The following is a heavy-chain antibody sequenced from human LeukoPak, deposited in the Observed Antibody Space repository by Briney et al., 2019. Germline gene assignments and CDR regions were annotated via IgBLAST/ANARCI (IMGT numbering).Heavy chain of an antibody. CDR1: GFTVSSNY. CDR2: IYSGGST. V-gene: IGHV3-53*01. CDR3: AKDEYDFWSGYYPY. D-gene: IGHD3-3*01. J-gene: IGHJ4*02. Sequence: GGSLRLSCAASGFTVSSNYMSWVRQAPGKGLEWVSVIYSGGSTYYADSVKGRFTISRDNSKNTLYLQMNSLRAEDTAVYYCAKDEYDFWSGYYPYWGQGTLVTVSS.